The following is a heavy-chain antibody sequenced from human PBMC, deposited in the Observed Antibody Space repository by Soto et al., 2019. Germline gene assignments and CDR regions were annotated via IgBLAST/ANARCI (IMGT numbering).Heavy chain of an antibody. CDR2: IIPIFGTA. V-gene: IGHV1-69*13. Sequence: GASVKVSCKASGGTFSSYAISWVRQAPGQGLEWMGGIIPIFGTANYAQKFQGRVTITADESTSTAYMELSSLRSEDTAVYYCARGYLRLFGGLSGNNWFDPLGQGTLVTVA. CDR1: GGTFSSYA. CDR3: ARGYLRLFGGLSGNNWFDP. J-gene: IGHJ5*02. D-gene: IGHD3-10*01.